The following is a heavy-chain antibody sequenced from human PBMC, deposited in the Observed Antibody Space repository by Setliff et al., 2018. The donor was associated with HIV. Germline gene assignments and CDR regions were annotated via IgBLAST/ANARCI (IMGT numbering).Heavy chain of an antibody. Sequence: ASVKVSWKASGYTFTTYSLHWVRKAPGQSLEWMGWINVGNGDTKYSRELQGRIIITRDTSANTAYMELSSLRFDDTAVYFCARGALLAAFDFDHWGHGTLVTVSS. D-gene: IGHD3-10*01. V-gene: IGHV1-3*01. CDR1: GYTFTTYS. CDR2: INVGNGDT. CDR3: ARGALLAAFDFDH. J-gene: IGHJ4*01.